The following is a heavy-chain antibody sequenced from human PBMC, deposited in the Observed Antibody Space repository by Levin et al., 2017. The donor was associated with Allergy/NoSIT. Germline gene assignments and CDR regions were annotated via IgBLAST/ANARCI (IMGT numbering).Heavy chain of an antibody. V-gene: IGHV3-30*18. D-gene: IGHD2-2*01. CDR1: GFIFNTYG. CDR3: AKKSPGSFYETPDH. Sequence: PGGSLRLSCAASGFIFNTYGMHWVRQAPGKGLEWVATISYDGSLKYYADSVKGRFTISRDNSKNTLFLQMNSLRAEDTAVYYCAKKSPGSFYETPDHWGQGTLVTVSS. CDR2: ISYDGSLK. J-gene: IGHJ4*02.